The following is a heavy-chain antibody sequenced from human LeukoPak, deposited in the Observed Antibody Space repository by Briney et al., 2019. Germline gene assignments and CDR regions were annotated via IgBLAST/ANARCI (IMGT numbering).Heavy chain of an antibody. CDR3: AKYRGFGDSYDS. CDR1: GFPSTSHA. CDR2: SGGNGGNI. D-gene: IGHD3-10*01. J-gene: IGHJ4*02. V-gene: IGHV3-23*01. Sequence: GGSLGLSCAASGFPSTSHAMSWVRQAPGKGLEWVSRSGGNGGNIYYADSVKGRFTISRDNSKNTLYLQMNSLRVEDTAVYYCAKYRGFGDSYDSWGQGTLVTVSS.